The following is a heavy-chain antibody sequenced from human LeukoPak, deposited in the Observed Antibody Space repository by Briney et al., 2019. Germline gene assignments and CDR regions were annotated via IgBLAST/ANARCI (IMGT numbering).Heavy chain of an antibody. J-gene: IGHJ4*02. V-gene: IGHV4-59*11. CDR3: ARHRPGPYDY. Sequence: MPSETLSLTCTVSGVSISSHYWSWIRQSPERGLEWIGFIYYTGTTRYNPSLRGRVTMSVDSSRNHFSLKLTSMTAADTALYYCARHRPGPYDYWGQGTLVTVSS. CDR1: GVSISSHY. CDR2: IYYTGTT.